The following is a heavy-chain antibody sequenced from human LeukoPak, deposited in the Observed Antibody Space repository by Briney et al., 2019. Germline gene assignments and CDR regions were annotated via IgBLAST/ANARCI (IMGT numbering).Heavy chain of an antibody. V-gene: IGHV4-39*01. CDR3: ARLKRYSGSYVDY. D-gene: IGHD1-26*01. J-gene: IGHJ4*02. Sequence: SETLSLTCTVSGGSISSSSYYWGWIRQPPGKGLEWIGSIYYSGSIYYNPSLKSRVTISVDTSKNQFSLKLSSVTAADTAVYYCARLKRYSGSYVDYWGQGTLVTVSS. CDR1: GGSISSSSYY. CDR2: IYYSGSI.